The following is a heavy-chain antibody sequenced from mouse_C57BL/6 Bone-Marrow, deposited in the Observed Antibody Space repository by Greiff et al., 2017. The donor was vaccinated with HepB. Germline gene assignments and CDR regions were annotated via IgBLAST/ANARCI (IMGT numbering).Heavy chain of an antibody. Sequence: QVQLQQPGAELVKPGASVKLSCKASGYTFTSYWMHWVKQRPGQGLEWIGMIHPNSGSTNYNEKFKSKATLTVDKSSSTAYMQLSSLTSEDSAVYYCARPGDYYGSSPFAYGGQGTLVTVSA. V-gene: IGHV1-64*01. CDR2: IHPNSGST. CDR1: GYTFTSYW. D-gene: IGHD1-1*01. J-gene: IGHJ3*01. CDR3: ARPGDYYGSSPFAY.